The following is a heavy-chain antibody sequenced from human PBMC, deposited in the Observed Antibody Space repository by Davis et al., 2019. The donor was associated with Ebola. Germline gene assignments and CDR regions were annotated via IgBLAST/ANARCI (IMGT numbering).Heavy chain of an antibody. CDR3: ARLRGFERIGDLFWFDP. D-gene: IGHD3-10*01. Sequence: GESLKISCAASGFTFSSYGMHWVRQAPGKGLEWVALMWYDGSRQYYADSVKGRFTVSRDNSRNILYLQMNSLRAEDTAVYYCARLRGFERIGDLFWFDPWGQGTLVTVSS. V-gene: IGHV3-33*01. CDR1: GFTFSSYG. CDR2: MWYDGSRQ. J-gene: IGHJ5*02.